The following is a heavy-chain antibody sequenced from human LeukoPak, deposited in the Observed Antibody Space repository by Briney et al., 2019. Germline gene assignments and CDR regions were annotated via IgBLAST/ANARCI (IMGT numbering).Heavy chain of an antibody. J-gene: IGHJ5*02. V-gene: IGHV3-74*01. Sequence: GGSLRLSCAASGFTSSSYWMHWVRQVPGKGLVWVSRISGDGTARNYADSVKGRFTISRDDAKNTVDLQMNRLRGEDTAVYYCVRGRGSYGWFDPWGQGTLVTVSS. CDR1: GFTSSSYW. D-gene: IGHD3-10*01. CDR2: ISGDGTAR. CDR3: VRGRGSYGWFDP.